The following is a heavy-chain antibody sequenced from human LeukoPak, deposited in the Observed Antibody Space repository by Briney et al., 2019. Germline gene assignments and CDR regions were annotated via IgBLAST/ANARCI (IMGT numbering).Heavy chain of an antibody. V-gene: IGHV4-4*09. CDR2: IYTSGST. Sequence: SETLSLTCTVSGGSISSYYRSWIRQPPGKGLEWIGYIYTSGSTNYNPSLKSRVTISVDTSKNQFSLKLSSVTAADTAVYYCARLNPGYSYALAADYWGQGTLVTVSS. D-gene: IGHD5-18*01. CDR3: ARLNPGYSYALAADY. J-gene: IGHJ4*02. CDR1: GGSISSYY.